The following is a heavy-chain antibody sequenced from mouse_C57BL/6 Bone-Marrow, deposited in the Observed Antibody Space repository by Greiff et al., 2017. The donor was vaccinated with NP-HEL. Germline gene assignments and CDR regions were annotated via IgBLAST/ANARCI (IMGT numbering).Heavy chain of an antibody. CDR2: FHPYNDDT. V-gene: IGHV1-47*01. D-gene: IGHD2-3*01. Sequence: QVQLKESGAELVKPGASVKMSCKASGYTFTTYPIEWMKQNHGKSLEWIGNFHPYNDDTKYNEKFKGKATLTVEKSSSTVYLELSRLTSDDSAVYYCARPNVDGPHWYFDVWGTGTTVTVSS. J-gene: IGHJ1*03. CDR3: ARPNVDGPHWYFDV. CDR1: GYTFTTYP.